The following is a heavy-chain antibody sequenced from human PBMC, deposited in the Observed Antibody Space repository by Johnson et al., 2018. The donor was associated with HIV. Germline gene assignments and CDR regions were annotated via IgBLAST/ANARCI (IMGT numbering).Heavy chain of an antibody. CDR3: ARVLRLPRLGAFDI. J-gene: IGHJ3*02. V-gene: IGHV3-48*04. CDR1: GFTFSSYA. Sequence: EMQLVESGGGVVQPGRSLRLSCAASGFTFSSYAMHWVRQAPGKGLEWVSYISSSGLTIYYADSVKGRFTISRDNAKNSLYLQMNSLRAEDTAVYYCARVLRLPRLGAFDIWGQGTMVTVSS. CDR2: ISSSGLTI. D-gene: IGHD5-12*01.